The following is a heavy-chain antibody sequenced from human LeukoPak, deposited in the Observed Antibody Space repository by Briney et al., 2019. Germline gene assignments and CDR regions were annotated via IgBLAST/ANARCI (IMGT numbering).Heavy chain of an antibody. J-gene: IGHJ6*02. CDR3: ARGGPHRFFGVVIGNYYYYGMDV. CDR1: GGTFSSYA. CDR2: IIPIFGTA. D-gene: IGHD3-3*01. Sequence: GSSVTVSCKASGGTFSSYAISWVRQAPGQGLEWMGGIIPIFGTANYAQKFQGRVTITADESTSTAYMELSSLRSEDTAVYYCARGGPHRFFGVVIGNYYYYGMDVWGQGTTVTVSS. V-gene: IGHV1-69*01.